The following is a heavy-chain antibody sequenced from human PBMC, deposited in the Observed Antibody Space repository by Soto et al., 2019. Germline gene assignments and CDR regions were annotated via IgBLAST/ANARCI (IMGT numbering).Heavy chain of an antibody. CDR2: INPNSGGT. CDR1: GYTFTGYY. V-gene: IGHV1-2*02. Sequence: QVQLVQSGAEVKKPGASVKVSCKASGYTFTGYYIHWVRQAPGQGLEWMGWINPNSGGTKYPQKFQGRDTMTRDTSIRTVYMSLTGLKSDDTAVYFCARDLAKGGGSAGFDYWGQGTLVAVSS. CDR3: ARDLAKGGGSAGFDY. D-gene: IGHD2-15*01. J-gene: IGHJ4*02.